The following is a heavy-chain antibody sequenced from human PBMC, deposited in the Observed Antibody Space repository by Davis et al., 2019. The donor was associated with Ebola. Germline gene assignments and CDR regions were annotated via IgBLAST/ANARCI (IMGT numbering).Heavy chain of an antibody. J-gene: IGHJ3*02. CDR1: GFPFSSYS. Sequence: LSLTCAAPGFPFSSYSMSWVRQAPGKGLEWVSAISGSGGSTYYSDSVKGRFTISRDNSKNTLYLQMNSLRAEDTAIYYCAKDKNYDFWSGYPHDAFDIWGQGTMVTVSS. CDR2: ISGSGGST. D-gene: IGHD3-3*01. CDR3: AKDKNYDFWSGYPHDAFDI. V-gene: IGHV3-23*01.